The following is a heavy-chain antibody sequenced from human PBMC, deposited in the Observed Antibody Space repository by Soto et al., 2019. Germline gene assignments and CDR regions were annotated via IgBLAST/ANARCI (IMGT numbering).Heavy chain of an antibody. CDR1: GYSFSSYW. V-gene: IGHV5-51*07. CDR2: IYPGDSDT. D-gene: IGHD1-26*01. CDR3: ARPLHSGSYWGGAFDI. Sequence: GVSKKISCKGSGYSFSSYWIGWVHQMPGKGLEWMGIIYPGDSDTRYSPSFQGQVTISADKSISTAYLQWSSLKASDTAMYYCARPLHSGSYWGGAFDIWGQGTMVTVSS. J-gene: IGHJ3*02.